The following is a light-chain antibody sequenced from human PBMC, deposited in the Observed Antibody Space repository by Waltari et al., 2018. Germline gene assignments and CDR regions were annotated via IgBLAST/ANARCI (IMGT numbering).Light chain of an antibody. CDR2: DAS. Sequence: IQMTQSPSSLSASVGDRVTITCQASQDISNYLNWYQQRPGKAPKLLISDASILQTGVPSRFSGSQSVTHFTLTISSLQPEDIATYYCQRYDNLPVFAFGPGTKVDVK. J-gene: IGKJ3*01. V-gene: IGKV1-33*01. CDR1: QDISNY. CDR3: QRYDNLPVFA.